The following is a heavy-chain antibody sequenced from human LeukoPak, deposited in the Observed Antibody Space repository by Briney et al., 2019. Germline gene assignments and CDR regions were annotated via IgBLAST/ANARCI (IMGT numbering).Heavy chain of an antibody. V-gene: IGHV3-23*01. Sequence: PGGSLRLSCAASGFTFSSYAVSWVRQAPGKGLEWVSAISGRGGTTYYADSVKGRFTISRDNSKNTLYLQMNSLRAEDTAVYYCVRGSKIRGVIPEGEFDYWGQGTLVTVSS. J-gene: IGHJ4*02. CDR2: ISGRGGTT. CDR3: VRGSKIRGVIPEGEFDY. D-gene: IGHD3-10*01. CDR1: GFTFSSYA.